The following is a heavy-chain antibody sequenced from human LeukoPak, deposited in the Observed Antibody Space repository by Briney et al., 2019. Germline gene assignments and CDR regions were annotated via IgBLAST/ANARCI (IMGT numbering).Heavy chain of an antibody. J-gene: IGHJ4*02. CDR3: AREGFGVGGTIDY. V-gene: IGHV4-39*07. CDR1: GGSISSSSYY. D-gene: IGHD3-3*01. CDR2: IYYSGST. Sequence: SETLSLTCSVSGGSISSSSYYWGWLRQPPGKGLEWIGSIYYSGSTDYNPSLKSRVTISVDTSKNQFSLKLSSVTAADTAVYYCAREGFGVGGTIDYWGQGTLVTVSS.